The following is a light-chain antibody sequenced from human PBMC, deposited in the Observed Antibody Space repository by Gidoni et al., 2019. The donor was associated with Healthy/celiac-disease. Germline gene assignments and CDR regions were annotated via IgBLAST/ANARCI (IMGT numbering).Light chain of an antibody. V-gene: IGKV3-11*01. CDR1: QSVSSY. CDR3: QQRSNWPPLT. Sequence: VLTQSPATLSLSPGERATLSCRASQSVSSYLAWYQQKPGQAPRLLIYDASNRATGIPARFSGSGSGTDFTLTISSLEPEDFAVYYCQQRSNWPPLTFGGGTKVEIK. J-gene: IGKJ4*01. CDR2: DAS.